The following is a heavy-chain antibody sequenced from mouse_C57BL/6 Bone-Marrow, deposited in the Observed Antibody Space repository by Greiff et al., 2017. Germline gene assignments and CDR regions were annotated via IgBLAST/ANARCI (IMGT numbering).Heavy chain of an antibody. CDR3: ARSRRAAYYVSSYWFAY. CDR1: GYTFTSYW. J-gene: IGHJ3*01. CDR2: IDPNSGGT. D-gene: IGHD1-1*01. Sequence: VKLQQSGAELVKPGASVKLSCKASGYTFTSYWMHWVKQRPGRGLEWIGRIDPNSGGTKYNEKFKSKATLTVDKPSSTAYMQLSSLTSEDSAVYYCARSRRAAYYVSSYWFAYWGQGTLVTVSA. V-gene: IGHV1-72*01.